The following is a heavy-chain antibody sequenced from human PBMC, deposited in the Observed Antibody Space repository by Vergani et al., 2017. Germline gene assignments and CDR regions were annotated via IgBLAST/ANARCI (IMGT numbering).Heavy chain of an antibody. J-gene: IGHJ3*02. D-gene: IGHD3-16*02. CDR1: GFTVSSNY. Sequence: EVQLVESGGGLIQPGGSLRPSCAASGFTVSSNYMSWVRQAPGKGLEWVSVIYSGGSTYYADSVKGRFTISRDNSKNTLYLQMNSLRAEDTAVYYCAIPFRELSEEAFDIWGQGTMVTVSS. CDR3: AIPFRELSEEAFDI. V-gene: IGHV3-53*01. CDR2: IYSGGST.